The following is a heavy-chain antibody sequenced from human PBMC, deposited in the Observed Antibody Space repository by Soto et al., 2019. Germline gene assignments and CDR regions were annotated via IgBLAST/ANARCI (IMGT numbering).Heavy chain of an antibody. CDR1: GYTFTSYY. J-gene: IGHJ5*02. D-gene: IGHD4-17*01. CDR2: INPSGGST. Sequence: ASVKVSCKASGYTFTSYYMHWVRQAPGQGLEWMGIINPSGGSTSYAQKFQGRVTMTRDTSTSTVYMELSSLRSEDTAVYYCAREGGPPTVTSEYNWFDPWGQGTLVSVSS. V-gene: IGHV1-46*01. CDR3: AREGGPPTVTSEYNWFDP.